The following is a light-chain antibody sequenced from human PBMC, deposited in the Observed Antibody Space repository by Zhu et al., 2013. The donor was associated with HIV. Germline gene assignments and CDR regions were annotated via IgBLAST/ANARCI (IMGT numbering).Light chain of an antibody. CDR1: RSFSSTY. CDR3: QXYGSSPLT. V-gene: IGKV3-20*01. J-gene: IGKJ4*01. CDR2: GAS. Sequence: EIVLTQSPGTLSLSPGDRATLSCRASRSFSSTYLAWYQQKPGQAPRLLIYGASSRAKGIPDRFSGSGSGTDFTLTISGLEPEDFAVILQXYGSSPLTFGGGTTVEIK.